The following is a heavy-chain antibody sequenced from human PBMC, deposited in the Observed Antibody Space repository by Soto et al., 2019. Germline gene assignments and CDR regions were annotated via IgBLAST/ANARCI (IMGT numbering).Heavy chain of an antibody. CDR3: ARMYSSGSGWFHP. CDR1: GYFIGAGGYY. Sequence: QIELQESGPGLVKPSQTLSLTCFVSGYFIGAGGYYWSWIRHHPGKGLEWIGSFYSSGSIIYNPSLRSRVSSTGDMSTNQFSMSLASVTAADTARYYCARMYSSGSGWFHPWGQGTLVTVSS. J-gene: IGHJ5*02. CDR2: FYSSGSI. D-gene: IGHD6-19*01. V-gene: IGHV4-31*03.